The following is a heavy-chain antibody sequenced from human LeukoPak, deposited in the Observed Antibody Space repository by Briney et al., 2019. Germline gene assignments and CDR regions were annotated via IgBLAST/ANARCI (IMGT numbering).Heavy chain of an antibody. J-gene: IGHJ4*02. Sequence: SGTLSLTCTVSGASISSSTYYWGWTRQPPGKGLEWIGSISYSGTTYYNPSLKSRVTISVDTSKNQFSLKLSSVTAADTAVYYCASGSYYDILTGYYNVGTLDYWGQGTLVTVSS. CDR3: ASGSYYDILTGYYNVGTLDY. CDR1: GASISSSTYY. CDR2: ISYSGTT. D-gene: IGHD3-9*01. V-gene: IGHV4-39*01.